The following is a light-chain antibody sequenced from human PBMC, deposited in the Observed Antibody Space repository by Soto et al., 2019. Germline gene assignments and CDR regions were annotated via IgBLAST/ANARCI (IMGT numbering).Light chain of an antibody. CDR3: LQDRKFQCT. CDR1: QTIVTD. Sequence: IQMTQSPSSLSASVGDRVTISCRASQTIVTDLGWYQQKPGKAPSLLIYGASRLHSGVPSRFGGSRSGTDLTLTINVLQTEHCATDYWLQDRKFQCTFGQGT. J-gene: IGKJ1*01. V-gene: IGKV1-6*01. CDR2: GAS.